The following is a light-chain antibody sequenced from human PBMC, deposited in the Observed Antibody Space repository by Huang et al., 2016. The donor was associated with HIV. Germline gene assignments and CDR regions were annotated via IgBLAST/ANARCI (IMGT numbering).Light chain of an antibody. V-gene: IGKV3-15*01. CDR3: QQYNDWPPLT. Sequence: EIEMTQSPATLSVSPGERATLSCRASHSVDSDLAWYQQKPGQAPRLLIYDAATRATGISAKFNGTVSGTEFSLSITNRQSEDFAVYYCQQYNDWPPLTFGGGTKVEI. CDR1: HSVDSD. CDR2: DAA. J-gene: IGKJ4*01.